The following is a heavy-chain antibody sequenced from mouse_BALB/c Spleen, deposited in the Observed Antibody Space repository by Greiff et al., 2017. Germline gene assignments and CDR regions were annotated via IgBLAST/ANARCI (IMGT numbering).Heavy chain of an antibody. CDR3: ARGGYRYEGYFDY. V-gene: IGHV1-20*02. Sequence: EVQLQESGPELVKPGASVKISCKASGYSFTGYFMNWVMQSHGKSLEWIGRINPYNGDTFYNQKFKGKATLTVDKSSSTAHMELRSLASEDSAVYYCARGGYRYEGYFDYWGQGTTLTVSS. CDR1: GYSFTGYF. D-gene: IGHD2-14*01. CDR2: INPYNGDT. J-gene: IGHJ2*01.